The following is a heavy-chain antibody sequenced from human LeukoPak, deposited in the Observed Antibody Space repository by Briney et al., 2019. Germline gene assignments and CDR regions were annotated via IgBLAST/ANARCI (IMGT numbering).Heavy chain of an antibody. CDR2: IYHSGST. J-gene: IGHJ5*02. Sequence: SETLSLTCTVSGASITRYYWSWIRQPPGKGLEWIGYIYHSGSTTYNPSLKSRVTISVDTSKNRFSLSLSSVTAADTAVYYCAREWVSGELDPWGQGTLVTVSS. CDR3: AREWVSGELDP. V-gene: IGHV4-59*01. D-gene: IGHD4-17*01. CDR1: GASITRYY.